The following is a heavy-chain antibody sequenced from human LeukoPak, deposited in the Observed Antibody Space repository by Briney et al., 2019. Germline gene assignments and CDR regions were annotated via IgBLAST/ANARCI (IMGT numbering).Heavy chain of an antibody. V-gene: IGHV3-30*02. D-gene: IGHD3-3*01. Sequence: GGSLRLSCAASGFTFSSYWMSWVRQAPGKGLEWVAFIRYDGSNKYYADSVKGRFTISRDNSKNTLYLQMNSLRAEDTAVYYCAKGHSITIFGVVIIPFDYWGQGTLVTVSS. CDR2: IRYDGSNK. CDR1: GFTFSSYW. J-gene: IGHJ4*02. CDR3: AKGHSITIFGVVIIPFDY.